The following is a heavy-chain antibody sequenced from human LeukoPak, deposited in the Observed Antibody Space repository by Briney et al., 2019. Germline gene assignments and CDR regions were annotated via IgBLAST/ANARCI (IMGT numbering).Heavy chain of an antibody. CDR1: GYTFTGYY. CDR3: ARDRKGYCSGGSCSLGDY. CDR2: INPNSGGT. Sequence: ASVKVSCKASGYTFTGYYMHWVRQAPGQGLEWMGWINPNSGGTNCAQKFQGRVTMTRDTSISTAYMELSRLRSDDTAVYYCARDRKGYCSGGSCSLGDYWGQGTLVTVSS. V-gene: IGHV1-2*02. D-gene: IGHD2-15*01. J-gene: IGHJ4*02.